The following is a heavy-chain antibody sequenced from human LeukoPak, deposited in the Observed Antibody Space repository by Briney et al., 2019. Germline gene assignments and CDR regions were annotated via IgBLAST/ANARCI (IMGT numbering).Heavy chain of an antibody. J-gene: IGHJ4*02. V-gene: IGHV3-73*01. CDR1: GFTFSSSA. Sequence: GGSLRLSCAASGFTFSSSAMHWVRQASGKGLEWIGRIRSKTNNYATAYAASVKGRFTISRDDSKNTAYLQMNSLKTEDTAVYYCTRLLPDYYDSSVNFDYWGQGTLVTVSS. CDR3: TRLLPDYYDSSVNFDY. CDR2: IRSKTNNYAT. D-gene: IGHD3-22*01.